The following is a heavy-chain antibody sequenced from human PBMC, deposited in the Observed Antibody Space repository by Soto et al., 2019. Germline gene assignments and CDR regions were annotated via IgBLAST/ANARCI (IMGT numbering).Heavy chain of an antibody. V-gene: IGHV1-18*04. D-gene: IGHD5-18*01. Sequence: ASVKVSCKASGYTFTSYGISWVRQAPGQGLEWMGWISAYNGNTNYAQKLQGRVTMTTDTSTSTAYMELRSLRSDDTAVYYCASREYSYGNDVFDIGGQGKMVTVSS. CDR2: ISAYNGNT. J-gene: IGHJ3*02. CDR1: GYTFTSYG. CDR3: ASREYSYGNDVFDI.